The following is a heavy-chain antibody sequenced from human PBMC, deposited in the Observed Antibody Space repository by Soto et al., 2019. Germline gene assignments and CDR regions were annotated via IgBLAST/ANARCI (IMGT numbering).Heavy chain of an antibody. CDR1: GGSINDYY. Sequence: SETLSLTCTVSGGSINDYYWGWIRQPAGKGLEWIGRIYTSGSTDYNPSLKSRVTISTDTSKHQFYLKVTSMTAADTAVYYCARERREEVHDGEDLDWWGQGTLVTVS. V-gene: IGHV4-4*07. CDR2: IYTSGST. CDR3: ARERREEVHDGEDLDW. D-gene: IGHD1-26*01. J-gene: IGHJ4*02.